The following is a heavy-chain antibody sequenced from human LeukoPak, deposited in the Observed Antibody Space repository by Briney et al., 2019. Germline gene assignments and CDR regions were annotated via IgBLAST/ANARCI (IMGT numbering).Heavy chain of an antibody. CDR1: GYTFTSYY. CDR2: INPSGGST. J-gene: IGHJ5*02. Sequence: GASVKVSCKASGYTFTSYYMHWVRQAPGQGLEWMGIINPSGGSTSYAQKFQGRVTMTVDRSTTTFYMELSSLTSEDTAVYYCTRDRPHNWFDPWGQGTLVTVSP. CDR3: TRDRPHNWFDP. V-gene: IGHV1-46*01.